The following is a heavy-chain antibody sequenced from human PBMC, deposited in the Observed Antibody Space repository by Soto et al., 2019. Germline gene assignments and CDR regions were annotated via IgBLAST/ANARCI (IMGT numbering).Heavy chain of an antibody. V-gene: IGHV1-69*18. CDR3: VVMGNVAVSNPRSFDY. D-gene: IGHD6-19*01. J-gene: IGHJ4*02. CDR1: GATFSGYA. CDR2: IVPIFETL. Sequence: QVQLVQSGAEVKKPGSSVKVSCKASGATFSGYAINWVRQAPGQGLDWLGRIVPIFETLNYAERSQGRVAITADESTTTVYMELTNLTHEDTAVYYCVVMGNVAVSNPRSFDYWGQGTQVTVSS.